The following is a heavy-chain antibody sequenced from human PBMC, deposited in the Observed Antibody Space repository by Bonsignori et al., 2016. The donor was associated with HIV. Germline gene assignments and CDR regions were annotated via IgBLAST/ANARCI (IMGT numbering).Heavy chain of an antibody. J-gene: IGHJ1*01. CDR3: ATVAVAGTFSLFQH. Sequence: ASVKVSCKVSGYTLTELSMHWVRQAPGKGLEWMGGFDPEDGETIYAQKFQGRVTMTEDTSTDTAYMELSSLRSEDTAVYYCATVAVAGTFSLFQHWGQGTLVTVSS. CDR1: GYTLTELS. CDR2: FDPEDGET. D-gene: IGHD6-19*01. V-gene: IGHV1-24*01.